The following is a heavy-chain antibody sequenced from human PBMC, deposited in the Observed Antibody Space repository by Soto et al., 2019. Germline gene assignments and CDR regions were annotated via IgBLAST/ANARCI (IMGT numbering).Heavy chain of an antibody. D-gene: IGHD6-13*01. Sequence: GGSLRLSCAASGFTFSNAWMSWVRQAPGKGLEWVGRIKSKTDGGTTDYAAPVKGRFTISRDDSKNTLYLQMNSLKTEDTAVYYCTTKLGGYSSNRGAFDIWGQGTMVTVSS. CDR2: IKSKTDGGTT. J-gene: IGHJ3*02. CDR3: TTKLGGYSSNRGAFDI. V-gene: IGHV3-15*01. CDR1: GFTFSNAW.